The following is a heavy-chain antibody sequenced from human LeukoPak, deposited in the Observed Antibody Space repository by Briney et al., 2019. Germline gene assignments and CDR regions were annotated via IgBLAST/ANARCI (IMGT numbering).Heavy chain of an antibody. CDR2: IYYSGNT. D-gene: IGHD3-9*01. Sequence: SETLSLTCTVSGGSISSSSYYWGWIRQPPGKGLEWIGSIYYSGNTYYNPSLKSRVTISVDTSKNQFSLRLSSVTAADTAVYYCARSSRHYDILTGYSPKPYYMDVWGKGTTVTISS. V-gene: IGHV4-39*01. CDR1: GGSISSSSYY. J-gene: IGHJ6*03. CDR3: ARSSRHYDILTGYSPKPYYMDV.